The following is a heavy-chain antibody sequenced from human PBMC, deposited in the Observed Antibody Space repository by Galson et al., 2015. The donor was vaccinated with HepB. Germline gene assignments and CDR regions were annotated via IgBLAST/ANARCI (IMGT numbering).Heavy chain of an antibody. J-gene: IGHJ6*03. CDR1: GGTFSSYA. Sequence: SCKASGGTFSSYAISWVRQAPGQGLEWMGGIIPIFGTANYAQKFQGRVTITADESTSTAYMELSSLRSEDTAVYYCARGNVDYSNYGGYYYYYMDVWGRGTTVTVSS. V-gene: IGHV1-69*01. CDR3: ARGNVDYSNYGGYYYYYMDV. D-gene: IGHD4-11*01. CDR2: IIPIFGTA.